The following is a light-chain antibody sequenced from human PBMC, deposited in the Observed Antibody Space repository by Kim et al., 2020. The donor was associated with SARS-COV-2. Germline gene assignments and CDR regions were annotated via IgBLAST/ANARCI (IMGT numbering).Light chain of an antibody. CDR2: LNTDVSH. CDR1: CGHSSYA. V-gene: IGLV4-69*01. CDR3: QTWGTGTLV. Sequence: QLVLTQSPSASASLGASVKLTCTLSCGHSSYAIAWHQQQPEKVPRYLMKLNTDVSHSKGDGSPDRFSGSSSGAERYLTISSLRSEDEADYYCQTWGTGTLVFGGGTQLAVL. J-gene: IGLJ3*02.